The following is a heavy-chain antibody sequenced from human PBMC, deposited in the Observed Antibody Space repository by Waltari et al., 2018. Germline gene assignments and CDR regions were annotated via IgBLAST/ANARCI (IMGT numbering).Heavy chain of an antibody. J-gene: IGHJ5*02. V-gene: IGHV1-69-2*01. CDR1: GYTFTDYY. D-gene: IGHD3-10*01. CDR2: VDPEDGET. CDR3: ATVHYYGSGSYYMGQGP. Sequence: EVQLVQSGAEVKKPGATVKISCKVSGYTFTDYYMHWVQQAPGKGLEWMGLVDPEDGETIDAEKFQGRVTITTDTSTDTAYMELSSLRSEDTAVYYCATVHYYGSGSYYMGQGPWGQGTLVTVSS.